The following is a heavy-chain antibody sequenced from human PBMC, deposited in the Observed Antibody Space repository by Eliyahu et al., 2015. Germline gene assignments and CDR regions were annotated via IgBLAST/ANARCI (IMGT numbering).Heavy chain of an antibody. V-gene: IGHV1-2*02. CDR3: AREKAAGRNYYYYGMDV. Sequence: QVQLVQSGAEVKKPGASVKVSCKASGYTFXGYYMHWVRQAPGQGLEWMGWINPNSGGTNYAQKFQGRVTMTRDTSISTAYMELSRLRSDDTAVYYCAREKAAGRNYYYYGMDVWGQGTTVTVSS. J-gene: IGHJ6*02. CDR1: GYTFXGYY. CDR2: INPNSGGT. D-gene: IGHD1-26*01.